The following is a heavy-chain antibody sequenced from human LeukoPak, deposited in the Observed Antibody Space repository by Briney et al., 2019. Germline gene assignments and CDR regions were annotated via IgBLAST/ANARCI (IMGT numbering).Heavy chain of an antibody. J-gene: IGHJ4*02. CDR2: ISSSSSYI. D-gene: IGHD3-10*01. V-gene: IGHV3-21*01. CDR3: ARSPETYYYGSGSYDDY. CDR1: GFTFSSYW. Sequence: GGSLRLSCAASGFTFSSYWMSWVRQAPGKGLEWVSSISSSSSYIYYADSVKGRFTISRDNAKNSLYLQMNSLRAEDTAVYYCARSPETYYYGSGSYDDYWGQGTLVTVSS.